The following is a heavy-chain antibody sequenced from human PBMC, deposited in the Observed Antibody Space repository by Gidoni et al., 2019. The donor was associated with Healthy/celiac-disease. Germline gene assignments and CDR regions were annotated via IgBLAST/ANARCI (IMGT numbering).Heavy chain of an antibody. CDR3: ARVLGWAHPHSTWIQLDYYYYGMDV. V-gene: IGHV3-33*01. CDR1: GFTFSSYG. Sequence: QVQLVESGGGVVQPGRSLRLSCAASGFTFSSYGMHWVRQAPGKGLEWVAVIWYDGSNKYYADSVKGRFTISRDNSKNTLYLQMNSLRAEDTAVYYCARVLGWAHPHSTWIQLDYYYYGMDVWGQGTTVTVSS. D-gene: IGHD5-18*01. J-gene: IGHJ6*02. CDR2: IWYDGSNK.